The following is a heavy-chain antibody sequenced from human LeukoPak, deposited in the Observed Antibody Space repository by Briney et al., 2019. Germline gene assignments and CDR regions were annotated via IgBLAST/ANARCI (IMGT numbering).Heavy chain of an antibody. J-gene: IGHJ4*02. D-gene: IGHD3-22*01. CDR1: GYSFTSYW. CDR2: IYPGDSDT. Sequence: GESLKTSCKGSGYSFTSYWIGWVRQMPGKGLEWMGIIYPGDSDTRYSPSFQGQVTISADKSISTAYLQWSSLKASDTAMYYCALRYYDSSGYLSRDLDYWGQGTLVTVSS. V-gene: IGHV5-51*01. CDR3: ALRYYDSSGYLSRDLDY.